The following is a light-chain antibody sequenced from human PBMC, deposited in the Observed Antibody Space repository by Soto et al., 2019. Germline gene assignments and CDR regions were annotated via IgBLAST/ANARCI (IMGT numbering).Light chain of an antibody. Sequence: EIVLTQSPDTLSLSPGERATLSCRASQSVRANYLAWYQQKPGQAPRLLIYGASSRATGIPDRFSGSGSGTDFTLTISRLEPEDFAVYYCKQYGSSPWTFGQGTKVEIK. CDR1: QSVRANY. CDR3: KQYGSSPWT. CDR2: GAS. J-gene: IGKJ1*01. V-gene: IGKV3-20*01.